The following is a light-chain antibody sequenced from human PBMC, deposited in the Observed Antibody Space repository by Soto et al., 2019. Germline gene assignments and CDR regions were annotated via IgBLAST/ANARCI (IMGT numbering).Light chain of an antibody. CDR2: SAS. J-gene: IGKJ3*01. CDR3: QQYYSFPFT. V-gene: IGKV1D-8*01. Sequence: VISMTQSPSLLSASTGDRVTISCRMSQDTKNYLAWYQQRPGKAPALLIYSASTLQNGVPSRFSGSWSGTDFTLTISRLQSEDFATYYCQQYYSFPFTFGPGTKVDV. CDR1: QDTKNY.